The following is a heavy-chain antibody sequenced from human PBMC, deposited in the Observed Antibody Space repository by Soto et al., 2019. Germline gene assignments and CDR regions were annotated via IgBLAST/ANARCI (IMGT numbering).Heavy chain of an antibody. CDR1: GFTFSSYA. CDR3: AKSRVVPAVLDAFDI. V-gene: IGHV3-23*01. Sequence: GGSLRLSCAASGFTFSSYAMIWVRQAPGKGLEWVSAISGSGGSTYYADSVKGRFTISRDNSKNTLYLQMNSLRAEDTAVYYYAKSRVVPAVLDAFDIWGQGTMVTVSS. CDR2: ISGSGGST. D-gene: IGHD2-2*01. J-gene: IGHJ3*02.